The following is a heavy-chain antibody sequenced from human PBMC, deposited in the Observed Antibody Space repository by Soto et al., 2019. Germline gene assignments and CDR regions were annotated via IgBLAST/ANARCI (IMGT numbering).Heavy chain of an antibody. D-gene: IGHD2-15*01. CDR3: ARGRGYCSGGSCYPRSEY. Sequence: SETLSLTCAVYGGSFSGYYWSWIRQPPGKGLEWIGETNHSGSTNYNPSLKSRVTISVDTSKNQFSLKLSFVTAADTALYYCARGRGYCSGGSCYPRSEYWGQGTLVTVS. CDR1: GGSFSGYY. J-gene: IGHJ4*02. CDR2: TNHSGST. V-gene: IGHV4-34*01.